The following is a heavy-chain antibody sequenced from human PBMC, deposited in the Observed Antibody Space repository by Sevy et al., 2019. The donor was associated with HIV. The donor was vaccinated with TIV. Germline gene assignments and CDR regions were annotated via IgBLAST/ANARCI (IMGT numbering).Heavy chain of an antibody. D-gene: IGHD6-13*01. V-gene: IGHV1-18*04. Sequence: ASVKVSCKASGYTFTNYGISWVRQAPGQGLEWMGWINGYKGNINYGQKLQGRVTMTTDTSTNSAYMELRSLRSDDTAVYYCAGGEAAGGTPTDYWGQGTLVTVSS. J-gene: IGHJ4*02. CDR3: AGGEAAGGTPTDY. CDR2: INGYKGNI. CDR1: GYTFTNYG.